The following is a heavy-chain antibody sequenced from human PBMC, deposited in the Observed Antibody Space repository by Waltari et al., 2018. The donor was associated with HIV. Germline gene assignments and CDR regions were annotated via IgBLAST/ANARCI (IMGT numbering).Heavy chain of an antibody. J-gene: IGHJ3*02. CDR3: ARGTYYDILTAGDAFDI. D-gene: IGHD3-9*01. CDR1: GGSISSYY. Sequence: QVQLQESGPGLVKPSETLSLTCTVSGGSISSYYWSWIRQPPGKGLEWIGYIHYSGSTNYNPSLKSRVTISVDTAKNQFSLKLSSVTAADTAVYYCARGTYYDILTAGDAFDIWGQGTMVTVSS. CDR2: IHYSGST. V-gene: IGHV4-59*01.